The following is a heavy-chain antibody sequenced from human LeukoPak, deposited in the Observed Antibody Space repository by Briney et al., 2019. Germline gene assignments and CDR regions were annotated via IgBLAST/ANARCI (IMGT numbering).Heavy chain of an antibody. CDR3: ARDEIVSGAFDI. D-gene: IGHD5/OR15-5a*01. V-gene: IGHV3-48*03. CDR2: ISSSGSTI. Sequence: PGGSLRLSCAASGFAFSSYEMNRVRQAPGQGLEWVSYISSSGSTIYDADSVKGRFTISRDNAKNSLYLQMNSLRAEDTAIYYCARDEIVSGAFDIWGRGTMVTVSS. J-gene: IGHJ3*02. CDR1: GFAFSSYE.